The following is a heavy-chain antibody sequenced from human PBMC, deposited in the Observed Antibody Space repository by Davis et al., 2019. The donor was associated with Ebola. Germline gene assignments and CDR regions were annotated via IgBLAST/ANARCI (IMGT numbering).Heavy chain of an antibody. CDR2: IYTSGST. J-gene: IGHJ6*03. Sequence: PSETLSLTCTVSGGSISSYYWSWIRQPAGKGLEWIGRIYTSGSTNYNPSLKSRVTMSVDTSKNQFSLKLSSVTAADTAVYYGARGGGARGYYYYMDVWGKGTTVTVSS. CDR1: GGSISSYY. CDR3: ARGGGARGYYYYMDV. D-gene: IGHD3-16*01. V-gene: IGHV4-4*07.